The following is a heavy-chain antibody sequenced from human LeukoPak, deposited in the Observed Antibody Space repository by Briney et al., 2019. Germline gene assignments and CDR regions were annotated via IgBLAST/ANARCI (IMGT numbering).Heavy chain of an antibody. CDR2: ISYDGSNK. V-gene: IGHV3-30*04. CDR3: ASMSPYYYDSSGYYFY. CDR1: GFTFSSYA. Sequence: GGSLRLSCAASGFTFSSYAMHWVRQAPGKGLEWVAVISYDGSNKYYADSVKGRFTISRDNSKNTLYLQMNSLRAEDTAVYYCASMSPYYYDSSGYYFYWGQGTLVTVSS. D-gene: IGHD3-22*01. J-gene: IGHJ4*02.